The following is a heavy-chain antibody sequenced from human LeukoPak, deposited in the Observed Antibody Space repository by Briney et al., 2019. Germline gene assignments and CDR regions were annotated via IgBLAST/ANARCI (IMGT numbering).Heavy chain of an antibody. Sequence: PGGSLRLSCAASGLTFSNAWLSWVRQAPGKGLEWVGHIKSKADGGTTVYGAPVTGRFAISRDDSKNTLYLQMNSLKTEDTAVYYCTTDSGRLVVTWGQGTLVTVSS. J-gene: IGHJ4*02. CDR3: TTDSGRLVVT. CDR2: IKSKADGGTT. D-gene: IGHD3-22*01. CDR1: GLTFSNAW. V-gene: IGHV3-15*01.